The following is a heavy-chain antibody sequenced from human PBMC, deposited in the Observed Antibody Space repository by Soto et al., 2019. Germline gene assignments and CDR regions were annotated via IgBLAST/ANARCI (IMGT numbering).Heavy chain of an antibody. CDR3: ARDEAIDY. J-gene: IGHJ4*02. CDR1: GFSFSFYW. V-gene: IGHV3-7*03. CDR2: IKQDGGTQ. Sequence: GGSLRLSFAASGFSFSFYWMSWVRQAPGKGLEWVANIKQDGGTQYYVDYVKGRFAISRDNAKNSLYLQMNNLRADDTAVYYCARDEAIDYWGQGTLVTVSS.